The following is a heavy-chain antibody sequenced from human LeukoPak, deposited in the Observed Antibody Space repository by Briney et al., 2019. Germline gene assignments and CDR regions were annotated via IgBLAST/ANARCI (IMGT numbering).Heavy chain of an antibody. CDR2: INPNSGGT. Sequence: ASVKVSCKASGYTFTGYYMHWVRQAPGQGLEWMGSINPNSGGTNYAQKFQGRVTMTRDTSISTAYMELSRLRSDDTAVYYCARRVPAANNYYYYMDVWGKGTTVTVSS. D-gene: IGHD2-2*01. J-gene: IGHJ6*03. V-gene: IGHV1-2*02. CDR1: GYTFTGYY. CDR3: ARRVPAANNYYYYMDV.